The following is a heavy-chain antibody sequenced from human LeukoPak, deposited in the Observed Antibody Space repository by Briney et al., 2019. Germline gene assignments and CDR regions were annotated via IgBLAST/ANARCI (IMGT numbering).Heavy chain of an antibody. CDR3: NRAPYSSCWYRPYGDYYYGMDV. Sequence: GRSLRLSCTASGFTFGDYATSSFRQAPGKGLEWVGFIRSKAYGGTTEYAASVKGRFTISRDDSKSIAYLQMNSLKTEDTAVYYCNRAPYSSCWYRPYGDYYYGMDVWGQGTTVTVSS. J-gene: IGHJ6*02. CDR1: GFTFGDYA. D-gene: IGHD6-13*01. CDR2: IRSKAYGGTT. V-gene: IGHV3-49*03.